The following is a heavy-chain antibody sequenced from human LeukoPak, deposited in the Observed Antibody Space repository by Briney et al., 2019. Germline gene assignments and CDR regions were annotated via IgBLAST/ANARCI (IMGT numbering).Heavy chain of an antibody. CDR1: GFTFSNYA. CDR3: ARWKSLKGTFDY. CDR2: ISYDGNKK. J-gene: IGHJ4*02. Sequence: GGSLRLSCEASGFTFSNYAMNWVRQAPGKWLEWVAVISYDGNKKYYADSVEGRFTISRDNSKNTLYLQMNSLRAEDTAVYYCARWKSLKGTFDYWGQGTLVTVSS. V-gene: IGHV3-30*04. D-gene: IGHD1-7*01.